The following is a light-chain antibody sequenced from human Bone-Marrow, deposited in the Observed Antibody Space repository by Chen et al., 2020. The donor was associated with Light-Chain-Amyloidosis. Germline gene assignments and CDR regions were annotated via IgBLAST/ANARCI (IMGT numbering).Light chain of an antibody. V-gene: IGKV3-11*01. CDR2: DAS. CDR3: QQRSSWPIT. CDR1: QSVRNY. J-gene: IGKJ3*01. Sequence: EIVLTQSPATLSLSPGVRATLSCRASQSVRNYLAWYQQKPGQAPRLLIYDASTRATGIPARFSGSGSRTDFALTINSLEPENFAVYYCQQRSSWPITFGPGTRVDIK.